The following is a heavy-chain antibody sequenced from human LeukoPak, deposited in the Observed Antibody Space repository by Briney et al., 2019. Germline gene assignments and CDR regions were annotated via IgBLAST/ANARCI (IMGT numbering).Heavy chain of an antibody. CDR2: IGTAGDT. V-gene: IGHV3-13*01. CDR3: ARGRLLWFGELKGMDV. J-gene: IGHJ6*03. CDR1: GFTFSSYD. Sequence: PGGSLRLSCAASGFTFSSYDMHWVGQATGKGLEGVSAIGTAGDTYYPGSVKGRFTISRENAKNSLYLQMNSLRAGDTAVYYCARGRLLWFGELKGMDVRGKGTTVTVSS. D-gene: IGHD3-10*01.